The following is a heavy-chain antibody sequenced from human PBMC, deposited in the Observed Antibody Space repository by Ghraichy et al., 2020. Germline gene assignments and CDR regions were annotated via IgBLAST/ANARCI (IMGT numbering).Heavy chain of an antibody. D-gene: IGHD5-24*01. Sequence: ETLSLNCAASGFTFSSYLMHWVRQVPGKGLVWVSRIERDGSSASYADSAKGRFTISRDNAKQTLYLQMNSLRAEDTAVYYCVRDRDGYNFWGQGTLVTVSS. J-gene: IGHJ4*02. V-gene: IGHV3-74*01. CDR2: IERDGSSA. CDR3: VRDRDGYNF. CDR1: GFTFSSYL.